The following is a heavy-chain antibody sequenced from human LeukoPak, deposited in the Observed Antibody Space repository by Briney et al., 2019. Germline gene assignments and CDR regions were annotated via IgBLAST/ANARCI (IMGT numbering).Heavy chain of an antibody. J-gene: IGHJ4*02. CDR1: GFTFSSYS. CDR2: ISSSSSTI. D-gene: IGHD6-13*01. Sequence: PGGSLRLSCAASGFTFSSYSMNWVRQAPGKGLEWVSYISSSSSTIYYADSVKGRFTISRDNAKNSLYLQMNSLRAEDTAVYYCARRKGVAAAGISDYWGQGTLVTVSS. CDR3: ARRKGVAAAGISDY. V-gene: IGHV3-48*04.